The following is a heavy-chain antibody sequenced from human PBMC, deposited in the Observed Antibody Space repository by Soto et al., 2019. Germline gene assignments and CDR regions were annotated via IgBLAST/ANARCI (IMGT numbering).Heavy chain of an antibody. D-gene: IGHD3-3*01. J-gene: IGHJ5*02. CDR1: GFTFSNAW. Sequence: GGSLRLSCAASGFTFSNAWMNWVRQAPGKGLEWVGRIKSKTDGGTTDYAAPVKGKFTISRDDSKNTLYLQMNSLKTEDTAVYYCTTEYYDFWSGYLGNNWFDPWGQGTLVTVSS. CDR3: TTEYYDFWSGYLGNNWFDP. V-gene: IGHV3-15*07. CDR2: IKSKTDGGTT.